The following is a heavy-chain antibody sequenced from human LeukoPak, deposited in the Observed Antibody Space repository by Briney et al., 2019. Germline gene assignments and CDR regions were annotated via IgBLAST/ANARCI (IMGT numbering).Heavy chain of an antibody. J-gene: IGHJ4*02. CDR2: IYYSGST. V-gene: IGHV4-31*03. CDR3: ARGGRGVFGY. D-gene: IGHD3-10*01. Sequence: PSETLSLTCIVSGGSISSGGYYWSWIRQHPGKGLEWIGYIYYSGSTYYNPSLKSRVTISVDTSKNQFSLKLSSVTAADTAVYYCARGGRGVFGYWGQGTLVTVSS. CDR1: GGSISSGGYY.